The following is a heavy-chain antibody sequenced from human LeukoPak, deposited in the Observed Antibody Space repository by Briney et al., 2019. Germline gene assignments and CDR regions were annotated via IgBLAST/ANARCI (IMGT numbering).Heavy chain of an antibody. D-gene: IGHD2-15*01. J-gene: IGHJ4*02. CDR1: GGTFSSYA. CDR3: ARGTKLPRTFDY. V-gene: IGHV1-69*05. CDR2: IIPIFGTA. Sequence: GASVKVSCAASGGTFSSYAISWVRHAPQQGVEWRGRIIPIFGTANYAQKLQGRVTMTTDTSTSTAYMELRRLRSDDTAVYYCARGTKLPRTFDYWGQGTLVTVSS.